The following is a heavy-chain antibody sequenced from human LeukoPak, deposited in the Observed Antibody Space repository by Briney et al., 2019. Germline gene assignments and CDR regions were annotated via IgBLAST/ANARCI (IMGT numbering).Heavy chain of an antibody. Sequence: GGSLRLSCAASGLTFSSYAMSWVRQAPGKGLEWVSAISGSGGSTYYADSVKGRFTISRDNSKNTLYLQMNSLRAEDTAVYYCAKTNDGSPTLDYWGQGTLVTVSS. CDR2: ISGSGGST. CDR1: GLTFSSYA. V-gene: IGHV3-23*01. J-gene: IGHJ4*02. D-gene: IGHD3-10*01. CDR3: AKTNDGSPTLDY.